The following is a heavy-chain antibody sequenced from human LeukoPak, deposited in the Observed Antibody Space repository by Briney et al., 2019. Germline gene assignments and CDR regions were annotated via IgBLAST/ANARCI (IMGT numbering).Heavy chain of an antibody. D-gene: IGHD3-22*01. V-gene: IGHV3-7*03. CDR3: VRAPYYSGIEHYFDH. CDR1: GFTFSGFW. J-gene: IGHJ4*02. CDR2: IKQDGNEK. Sequence: PGGSLRLSCAVSGFTFSGFWMSWSRQAPGKGLEWVANIKQDGNEKYLVDSVKGRFTISRDNAKGSLYLQMNSMRAEDTAVYYCVRAPYYSGIEHYFDHWGQGILVTVSS.